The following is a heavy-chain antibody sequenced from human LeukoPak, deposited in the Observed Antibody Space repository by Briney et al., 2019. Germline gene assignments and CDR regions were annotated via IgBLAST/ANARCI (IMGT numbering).Heavy chain of an antibody. J-gene: IGHJ4*02. CDR3: ATDKGTSYLSSFDY. D-gene: IGHD6-6*01. CDR1: GFTFSSYV. Sequence: GGSLRLSCAASGFTFSSYVMHWVRQAPGKGLEWVAIISYDGSNEYYADSVKGRFTISRDNSKNTLYLQMNSLRAADTAVYYYATDKGTSYLSSFDYWGQGTLVTVSS. CDR2: ISYDGSNE. V-gene: IGHV3-30*04.